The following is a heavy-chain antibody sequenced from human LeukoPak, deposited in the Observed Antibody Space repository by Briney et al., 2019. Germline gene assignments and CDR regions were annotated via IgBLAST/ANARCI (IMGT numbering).Heavy chain of an antibody. D-gene: IGHD6-19*01. CDR3: ARDDPYSSGWYDVDY. Sequence: AASVKVSCKASEYTFTDHYIHWVRQAPGQGLEWMGWINPNSGGTNYAQKFQGRVTMTRDTSISTAYMELSGLRSDDSAVYYCARDDPYSSGWYDVDYWGQGTLVTVSS. CDR1: EYTFTDHY. CDR2: INPNSGGT. J-gene: IGHJ4*02. V-gene: IGHV1-2*02.